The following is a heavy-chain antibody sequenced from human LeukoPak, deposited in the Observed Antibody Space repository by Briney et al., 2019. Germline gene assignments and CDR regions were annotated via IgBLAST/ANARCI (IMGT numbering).Heavy chain of an antibody. J-gene: IGHJ4*02. CDR2: IGQDGTET. V-gene: IGHV3-7*01. Sequence: GGSLRLSCAASGFTFSSYTMNWLRQAPGKGLEWVANIGQDGTETVYVGSVKGRFTISRDNARKLLFLQMNSLRADDTAVYYCAIPSSYDGSRYYHAYWGQGTLVSVSS. D-gene: IGHD3-22*01. CDR3: AIPSSYDGSRYYHAY. CDR1: GFTFSSYT.